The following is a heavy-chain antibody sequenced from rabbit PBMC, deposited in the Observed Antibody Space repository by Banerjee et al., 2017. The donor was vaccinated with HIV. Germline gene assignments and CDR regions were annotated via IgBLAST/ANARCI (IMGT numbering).Heavy chain of an antibody. CDR2: INTSTGNT. Sequence: QEQLKETGGGLVQPGGSLTLSCKASGFDFSSYWMCWVRQAPGKGLEWIACINTSTGNTVYASWAKGRFTISKTSWTTVTLQMTSLTAADTASYFCARDLAGVIGWNFNLWGPGTLVTVS. J-gene: IGHJ4*01. D-gene: IGHD4-1*01. V-gene: IGHV1S45*01. CDR3: ARDLAGVIGWNFNL. CDR1: GFDFSSYW.